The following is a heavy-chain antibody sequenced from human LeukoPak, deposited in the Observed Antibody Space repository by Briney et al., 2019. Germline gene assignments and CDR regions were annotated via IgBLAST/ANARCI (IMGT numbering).Heavy chain of an antibody. V-gene: IGHV4-38-2*02. J-gene: IGHJ2*01. D-gene: IGHD4-23*01. CDR3: ARDLGGKSPATRWYFDL. Sequence: SETLSLTCTVSGYSISSGYYWGWIRQPPGKGLEWIGSIYHSGSTYYNPSLKSRVTISVDTSKNQFSLKLSSVTAADTAVYYCARDLGGKSPATRWYFDLWGRGTLVTVSS. CDR1: GYSISSGYY. CDR2: IYHSGST.